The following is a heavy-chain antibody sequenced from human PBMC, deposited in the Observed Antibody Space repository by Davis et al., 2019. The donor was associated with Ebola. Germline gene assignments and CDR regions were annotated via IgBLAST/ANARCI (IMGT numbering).Heavy chain of an antibody. Sequence: AASVKVSCKASGGTFSSDAFSWVRQTPGQGLEWMGWIIPVFGTANYAQKFQGRVTITADESTSTAYMEMSRLTFDDTAVYYCARGNYGDLGGGDFDYWGQGTLVTVSS. CDR3: ARGNYGDLGGGDFDY. V-gene: IGHV1-69*13. J-gene: IGHJ4*02. D-gene: IGHD4-17*01. CDR1: GGTFSSDA. CDR2: IIPVFGTA.